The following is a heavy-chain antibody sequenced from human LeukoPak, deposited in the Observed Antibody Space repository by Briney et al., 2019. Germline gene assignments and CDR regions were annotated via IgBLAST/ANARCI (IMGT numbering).Heavy chain of an antibody. CDR3: ARVLDYGDYHDDAFDI. D-gene: IGHD4-17*01. V-gene: IGHV4-59*01. CDR1: GGSISSYY. CDR2: IYYSGST. Sequence: SETLSLTCTVSGGSISSYYWSWIRQPPGKGLEWIGYIYYSGSTNYNPSPKSRVTISVDTSKNQFSLKLSSVTAADTAVYYCARVLDYGDYHDDAFDIWGQGTMVTVSS. J-gene: IGHJ3*02.